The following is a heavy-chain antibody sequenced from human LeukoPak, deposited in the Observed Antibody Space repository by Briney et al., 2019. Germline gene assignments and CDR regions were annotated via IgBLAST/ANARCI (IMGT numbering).Heavy chain of an antibody. CDR3: ARHSSSWYSLYYFDY. CDR2: IKQDGSEK. D-gene: IGHD6-13*01. V-gene: IGHV3-7*01. J-gene: IGHJ4*02. CDR1: GFTFSSYW. Sequence: GGSLRLFCAASGFTFSSYWMSWVRQAPGKGLEWVANIKQDGSEKYYVDSVKGRFTISRDNAKNSLYLQMNSLRAEDTAVYYCARHSSSWYSLYYFDYWGQGTLVTVSS.